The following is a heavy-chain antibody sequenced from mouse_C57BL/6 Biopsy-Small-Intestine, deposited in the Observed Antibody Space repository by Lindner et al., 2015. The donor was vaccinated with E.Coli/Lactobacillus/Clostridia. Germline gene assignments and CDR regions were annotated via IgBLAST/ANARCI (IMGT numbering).Heavy chain of an antibody. CDR1: GYSFTDYN. J-gene: IGHJ1*03. Sequence: VQLQESGPELVKPGASVKISCKASGYSFTDYNVNWVKQSNGKSLEWIGVINPIYGTTTYNQTFKGKATLALDHSSSTAYMHLNSLTSEDSAVYYCARGKYFDVWGTGTTVTVSS. CDR2: INPIYGTT. V-gene: IGHV1-39*01. CDR3: ARGKYFDV.